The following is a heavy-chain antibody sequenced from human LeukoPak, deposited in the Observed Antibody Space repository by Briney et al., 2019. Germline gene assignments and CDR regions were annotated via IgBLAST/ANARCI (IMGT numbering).Heavy chain of an antibody. CDR1: GGSISSYY. CDR2: IYTSGST. V-gene: IGHV4-4*07. D-gene: IGHD3-10*01. J-gene: IGHJ4*02. CDR3: AREFGPYGSGSDGFDY. Sequence: SETLSLTCTVSGGSISSYYWSWIRQPAGKGLEWIGRIYTSGSTNYNPSLKSRVTMSVDTPKNQFSLKLSSVTAADTALYYCAREFGPYGSGSDGFDYWGQGTLVTVSS.